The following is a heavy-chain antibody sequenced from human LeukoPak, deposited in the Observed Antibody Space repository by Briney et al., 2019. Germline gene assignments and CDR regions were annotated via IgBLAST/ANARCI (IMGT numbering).Heavy chain of an antibody. J-gene: IGHJ5*02. CDR3: ARSSVFEPANA. CDR1: GGSISSGGYY. D-gene: IGHD1-14*01. Sequence: ESSETLSLTCTVSGGSISSGGYYWSWIRQHPGKGLEWIGYIYYSGSTYYNPSLKSRVTISVDTSKNQFSLKLSSVTAADTAVYYCARSSVFEPANAWGQGTLVTVSS. V-gene: IGHV4-31*03. CDR2: IYYSGST.